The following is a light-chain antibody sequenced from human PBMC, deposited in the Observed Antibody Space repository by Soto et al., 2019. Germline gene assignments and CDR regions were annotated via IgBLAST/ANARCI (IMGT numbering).Light chain of an antibody. V-gene: IGKV3D-20*02. CDR1: QSVSSSY. CDR3: QQRSNWPSIT. J-gene: IGKJ5*01. Sequence: EIVLTQSPGTLSLSPGERATLSCRASQSVSSSYLAWYQQKPGQAPRLLIYGASSRATGIPARFSGSGSGTDFTLTISSLEPEDFAVYYCQQRSNWPSITFGQGTRLEIK. CDR2: GAS.